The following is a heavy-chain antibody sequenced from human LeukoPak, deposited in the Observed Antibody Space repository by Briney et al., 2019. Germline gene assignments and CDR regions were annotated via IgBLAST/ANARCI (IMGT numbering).Heavy chain of an antibody. V-gene: IGHV4-59*01. Sequence: PSETLSLTCTLSGGSMSNYYWNWIRQPPGKGLECIGYVYYSGNSRYNPSLKSRVTTSVDTSKTQFSLNLTSVTAADTAVYHCARGLRGDLDAFDIWGKGTMVTVSS. J-gene: IGHJ3*02. CDR2: VYYSGNS. CDR1: GGSMSNYY. D-gene: IGHD2-21*01. CDR3: ARGLRGDLDAFDI.